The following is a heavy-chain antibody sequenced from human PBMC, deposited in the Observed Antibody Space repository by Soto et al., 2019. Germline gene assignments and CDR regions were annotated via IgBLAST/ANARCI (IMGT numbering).Heavy chain of an antibody. CDR2: IYSGGST. CDR3: ARDVDPGGYSH. Sequence: EVQLVESGGGLVQPGGSLRLSCAASGFTVSSNYMSWDRQAPGKGLEWVSVIYSGGSTYYADSVKGRFTISRDNSKNTLYLQMNSLRAENTAVYYCARDVDPGGYSHWGQGTLVTVSS. CDR1: GFTVSSNY. J-gene: IGHJ4*02. D-gene: IGHD2-15*01. V-gene: IGHV3-66*01.